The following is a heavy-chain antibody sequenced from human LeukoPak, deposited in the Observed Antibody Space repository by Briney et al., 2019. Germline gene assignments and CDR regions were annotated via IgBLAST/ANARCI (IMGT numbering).Heavy chain of an antibody. V-gene: IGHV3-74*01. Sequence: GGSLRLSCAASGFTFSNYWMHWVRQAPGKGLVYVSRIHSDGSSANYADSVQGRFTISRDNAKNTLYLEMNSLRADDTAVYYCARPVTGTYAPLEYWGQGTLVTVSS. CDR2: IHSDGSSA. CDR1: GFTFSNYW. J-gene: IGHJ4*02. CDR3: ARPVTGTYAPLEY. D-gene: IGHD1-1*01.